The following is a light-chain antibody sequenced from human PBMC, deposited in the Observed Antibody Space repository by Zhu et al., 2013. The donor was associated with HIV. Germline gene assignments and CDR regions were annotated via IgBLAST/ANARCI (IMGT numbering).Light chain of an antibody. CDR3: LQDYNFPRT. V-gene: IGKV1-12*01. CDR2: AAS. Sequence: DIQMTQSPSYVSASIGDRVNISCRASQDISNCLAWYQQKPGKAPKLLIYAASTLQGGVSARFSGRGSGTDFTLTIQSLQPEDFATYYCLQDYNFPRTFGQGTKVEIK. J-gene: IGKJ1*01. CDR1: QDISNC.